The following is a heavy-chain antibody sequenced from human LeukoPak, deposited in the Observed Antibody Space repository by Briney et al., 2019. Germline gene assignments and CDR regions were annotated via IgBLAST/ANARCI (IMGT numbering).Heavy chain of an antibody. CDR2: IDGGGGGA. CDR1: GFTFSSYA. V-gene: IGHV3-23*01. D-gene: IGHD6-25*01. J-gene: IGHJ4*02. CDR3: GKDSRGYNRPIDS. Sequence: PGGSLRLSCAASGFTFSSYAMSWVRQAPGKGLEWVSGIDGGGGGAYYADSVKGRFTISRDNSKATLYLQVNCLRVEDTAIYYCGKDSRGYNRPIDSWGQGTLVTVSS.